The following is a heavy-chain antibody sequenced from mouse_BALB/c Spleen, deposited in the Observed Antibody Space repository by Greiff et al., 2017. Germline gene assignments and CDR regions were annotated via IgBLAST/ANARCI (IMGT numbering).Heavy chain of an antibody. Sequence: EVNLVESGGGLVKPGGSLKLSCAASGFTFSSYTMSWVRQTPEKRLEWVATISSGGSYTYYPDSVKGRFTISRDNAKNTLYLQMSSLRSEDTAMYYCARPSYWGQGTSVTVSS. CDR2: ISSGGSYT. CDR1: GFTFSSYT. V-gene: IGHV5-9-3*01. CDR3: ARPSY. J-gene: IGHJ4*01.